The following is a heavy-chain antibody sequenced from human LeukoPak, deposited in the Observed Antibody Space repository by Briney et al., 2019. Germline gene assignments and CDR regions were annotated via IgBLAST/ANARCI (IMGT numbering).Heavy chain of an antibody. D-gene: IGHD3-9*01. CDR2: IYYTGST. CDR1: GGSLSSYY. J-gene: IGHJ4*02. Sequence: XETLSLTCTVSGGSLSSYYWTWIRQLPGKGLEWIGYIYYTGSTNYNPSLKSRVTMSVDTSKNQFSLNLNSVTAADTAVYYCARSGTVTGYLYWGQGALVTVSS. V-gene: IGHV4-59*01. CDR3: ARSGTVTGYLY.